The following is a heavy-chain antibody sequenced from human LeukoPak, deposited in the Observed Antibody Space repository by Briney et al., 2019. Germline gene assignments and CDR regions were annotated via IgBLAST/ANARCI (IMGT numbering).Heavy chain of an antibody. CDR1: GFTFSSYS. CDR2: ISSSSSYI. CDR3: ARVSGYYYDSSGLRYYSDY. J-gene: IGHJ4*02. D-gene: IGHD3-22*01. Sequence: GGSLRLSCAASGFTFSSYSMNWVRQAPGKGLEWVSSISSSSSYIYYADSVKGRFTISRDNAKNSLYLQMNSLRAEDTAVYYCARVSGYYYDSSGLRYYSDYWGQGTLVTVSS. V-gene: IGHV3-21*01.